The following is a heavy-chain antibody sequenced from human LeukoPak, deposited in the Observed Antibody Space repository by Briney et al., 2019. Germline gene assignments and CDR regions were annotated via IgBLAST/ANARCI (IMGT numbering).Heavy chain of an antibody. CDR1: GFTFDDYC. D-gene: IGHD3-10*01. V-gene: IGHV3-20*04. CDR3: ARVLWFGEKFYWYFDL. Sequence: AGSLRLSCAASGFTFDDYCMSWVRQAPGKGLEWLSGINWNGGSTAYADSVDGRSTISRDNAKNSLYLQMNSLRAEDTALYYCARVLWFGEKFYWYFDLWGRGNLVTVSS. CDR2: INWNGGST. J-gene: IGHJ2*01.